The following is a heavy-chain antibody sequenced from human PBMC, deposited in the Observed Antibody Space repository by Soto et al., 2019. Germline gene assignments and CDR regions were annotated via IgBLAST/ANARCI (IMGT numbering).Heavy chain of an antibody. J-gene: IGHJ2*01. CDR1: GGTFSSYA. V-gene: IGHV1-69*01. CDR3: ARVDVVVVAATPFAYWYFDL. D-gene: IGHD2-15*01. CDR2: IIPIFGTA. Sequence: QVQLVQSGAEVKKPGSSVKVSCKASGGTFSSYAISWVRQAPGQGLEWMGGIIPIFGTANYAQKFQGRVTITADESTSTAYMELSSLRSEDTAVYYCARVDVVVVAATPFAYWYFDLWGRGTLVTVSS.